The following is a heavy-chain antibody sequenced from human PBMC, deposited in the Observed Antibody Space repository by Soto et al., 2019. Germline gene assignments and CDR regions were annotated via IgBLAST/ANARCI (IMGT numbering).Heavy chain of an antibody. D-gene: IGHD1-7*01. CDR2: INPNSGGT. J-gene: IGHJ6*02. Sequence: QVQLVQSGAEVKKPGASVKVSCKASGYTFTGYYMHWVRQAPGQGLEWMGWINPNSGGTNYAQKFQGRVTTTRDTSISTAYMELSRLRSDDTAVYYCAEGNNWNYGYYYGMDVWGQGTTVTVSS. V-gene: IGHV1-2*02. CDR1: GYTFTGYY. CDR3: AEGNNWNYGYYYGMDV.